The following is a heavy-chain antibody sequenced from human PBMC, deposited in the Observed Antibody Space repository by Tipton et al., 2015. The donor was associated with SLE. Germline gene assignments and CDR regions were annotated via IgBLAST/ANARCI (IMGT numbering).Heavy chain of an antibody. CDR2: ISYSGST. Sequence: TLYLTCTVSGDSIISGGYYWTWIRQHPGKGLEWIGYISYSGSTYYNPSLKSRVSISKDTSKNQFSLRLSSVTAADTAVYYCAREGXSGGYSSNWXRWYYADYWGQGPLXTVSS. J-gene: IGHJ4*02. D-gene: IGHD6-13*01. CDR1: GDSIISGGYY. V-gene: IGHV4-31*03. CDR3: AREGXSGGYSSNWXRWYYADY.